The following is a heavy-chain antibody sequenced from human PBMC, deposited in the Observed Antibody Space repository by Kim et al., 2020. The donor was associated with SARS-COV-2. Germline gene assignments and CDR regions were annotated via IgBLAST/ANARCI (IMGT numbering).Heavy chain of an antibody. J-gene: IGHJ4*02. Sequence: SVKGRFTISRANAKNTLYLQMNSLRAEDTAVYYCARVRDVNWNYFGYEDYWGQGTLVTVSS. CDR3: ARVRDVNWNYFGYEDY. D-gene: IGHD1-7*01. V-gene: IGHV3-74*01.